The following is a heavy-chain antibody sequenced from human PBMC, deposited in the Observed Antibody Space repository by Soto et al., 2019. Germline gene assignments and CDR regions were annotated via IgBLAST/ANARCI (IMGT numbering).Heavy chain of an antibody. D-gene: IGHD2-15*01. Sequence: QVQLEQSGAEVKKPGSSVKVSCKASGGTFGRYAISWVRRAPGQSLEWMGQINAGFGATDLAQMFQGRVTITADKSTTTVCMELSSLRSDDTAVYYCATDCSGGSCYGASGMDVWGQGTTVTVSS. J-gene: IGHJ6*02. V-gene: IGHV1-69*06. CDR3: ATDCSGGSCYGASGMDV. CDR1: GGTFGRYA. CDR2: INAGFGAT.